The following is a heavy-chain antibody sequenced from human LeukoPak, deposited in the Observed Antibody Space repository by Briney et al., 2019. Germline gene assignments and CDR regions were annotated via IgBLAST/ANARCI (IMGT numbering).Heavy chain of an antibody. Sequence: GGPLRLSCAASGFTFSSYSMNWVRQAPGKGLEWVSSISSSSSYIYYADSVKGRFTISRDNAKNSLYLQMNSLRAEDTAVYYCARSNGDDAFDIWGQGTMVTVSS. J-gene: IGHJ3*02. CDR1: GFTFSSYS. CDR2: ISSSSSYI. CDR3: ARSNGDDAFDI. V-gene: IGHV3-21*01. D-gene: IGHD4-17*01.